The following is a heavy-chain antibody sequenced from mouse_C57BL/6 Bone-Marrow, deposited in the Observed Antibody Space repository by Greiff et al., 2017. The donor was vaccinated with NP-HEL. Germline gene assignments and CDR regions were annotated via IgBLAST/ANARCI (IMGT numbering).Heavy chain of an antibody. CDR2: LWSGGST. CDR1: GFSLTSYG. D-gene: IGHD1-1*01. Sequence: QVQLQQSGPGLVQPSQSLSITCTVSGFSLTSYGVHWVRQSPGKGLEWLGVLWSGGSTDYNAAFISRLSISKDNSKSQVFIKMNSLQADDTAIYYCARRDGSSSWFAYWGQVTLVTVSA. CDR3: ARRDGSSSWFAY. V-gene: IGHV2-2*01. J-gene: IGHJ3*01.